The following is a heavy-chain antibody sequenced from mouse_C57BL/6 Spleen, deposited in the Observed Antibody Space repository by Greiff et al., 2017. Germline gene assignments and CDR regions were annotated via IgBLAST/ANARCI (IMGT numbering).Heavy chain of an antibody. CDR3: ARHLLKDSSGLGDY. V-gene: IGHV5-9*01. D-gene: IGHD3-2*02. J-gene: IGHJ2*01. CDR1: GFTFSSYT. Sequence: DVKLVESGGGLVKPGGSLKLSCAASGFTFSSYTMSWVRQTPEKRLEWVATISGGGGNTYYPDSVKGRFTISRDNAKNTLYLQMSSLRSEDTALYYCARHLLKDSSGLGDYWGQGTTLTVSS. CDR2: ISGGGGNT.